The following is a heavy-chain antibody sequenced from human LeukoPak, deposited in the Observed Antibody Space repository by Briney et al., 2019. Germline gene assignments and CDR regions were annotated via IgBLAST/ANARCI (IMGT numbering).Heavy chain of an antibody. CDR2: IYPGDSDV. D-gene: IGHD3-22*01. Sequence: GESLKISCKASGYSFATYWIGWVRQMPGKGLEWMGMIYPGDSDVRYSPSFQGQVTMSADKSINTAYLQWGSLKASDTAIYYCARRYSTGYSYYLDYWGQGTLVTVPS. J-gene: IGHJ4*02. V-gene: IGHV5-51*01. CDR1: GYSFATYW. CDR3: ARRYSTGYSYYLDY.